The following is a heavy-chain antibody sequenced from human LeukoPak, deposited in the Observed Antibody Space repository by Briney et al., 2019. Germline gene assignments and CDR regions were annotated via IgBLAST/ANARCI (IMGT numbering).Heavy chain of an antibody. J-gene: IGHJ4*02. CDR2: ISAYNGNT. CDR1: GYTFTSYG. D-gene: IGHD3-22*01. V-gene: IGHV1-18*01. CDR3: ARGMGDYNDYDSSGYLSFDY. Sequence: EASVKVSCTASGYTFTSYGISWVRQAPGQGLEWMGWISAYNGNTNYAQKLQGKVTMTTDTSTSTAYMELRSLRSDDTAVYYCARGMGDYNDYDSSGYLSFDYWGQGTLVTVSS.